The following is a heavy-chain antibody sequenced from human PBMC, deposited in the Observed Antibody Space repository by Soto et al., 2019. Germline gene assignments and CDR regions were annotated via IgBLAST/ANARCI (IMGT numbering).Heavy chain of an antibody. Sequence: PSETLSLTCTVSGGSVSSGSHYWSWIRQPPGKGLEWIGQIYYSGSTLYNPSLKSRVTISADTSKNQLSLELSSVTAADTAVYYCARDFCGGDCSDDYYYSAMDVWGQGTTVTVSS. CDR3: ARDFCGGDCSDDYYYSAMDV. D-gene: IGHD2-21*02. V-gene: IGHV4-61*01. CDR1: GGSVSSGSHY. CDR2: IYYSGST. J-gene: IGHJ6*02.